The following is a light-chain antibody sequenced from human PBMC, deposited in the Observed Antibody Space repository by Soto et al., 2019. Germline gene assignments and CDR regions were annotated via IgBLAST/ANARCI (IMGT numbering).Light chain of an antibody. Sequence: QSALTQPPSASGSPGQSVTISCTGTSSDVGGYNYVSWYQQYPDKVPKLMIYEVNKRPSGVPDRFSGSNSGNTASLTISGLQADDEADYYCTSYAGGNNVFGTGTKVTVL. CDR1: SSDVGGYNY. J-gene: IGLJ1*01. V-gene: IGLV2-8*01. CDR3: TSYAGGNNV. CDR2: EVN.